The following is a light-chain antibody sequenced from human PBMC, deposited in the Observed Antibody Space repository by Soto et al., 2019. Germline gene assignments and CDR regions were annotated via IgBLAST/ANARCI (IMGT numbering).Light chain of an antibody. Sequence: QSVLTQPPSASGTPGQRVTSSCSGSSSNIGSNTVNWYQQLPGTAPKLLIYSNNQRPSGVPDRFSGSKSGTSASLAISGLQSEDEADYSCAAWDDSLNGVVFGGGTQLTVL. CDR1: SSNIGSNT. CDR3: AAWDDSLNGVV. V-gene: IGLV1-44*01. J-gene: IGLJ2*01. CDR2: SNN.